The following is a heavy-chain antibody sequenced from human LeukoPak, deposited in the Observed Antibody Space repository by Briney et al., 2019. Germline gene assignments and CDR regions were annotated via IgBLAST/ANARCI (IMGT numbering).Heavy chain of an antibody. CDR3: ARSHHNYYDFWSGYSYYYGMDV. CDR2: IYYSGST. D-gene: IGHD3-3*01. Sequence: SETLSLTCTVSGGSISSGGYYWSWFRQHPGKGLEWIGYIYYSGSTYYNPSLKSRVTISVDTSKNQFSLKLSSVTAADTAVYYCARSHHNYYDFWSGYSYYYGMDVWGQGTTVTVSS. CDR1: GGSISSGGYY. J-gene: IGHJ6*02. V-gene: IGHV4-31*03.